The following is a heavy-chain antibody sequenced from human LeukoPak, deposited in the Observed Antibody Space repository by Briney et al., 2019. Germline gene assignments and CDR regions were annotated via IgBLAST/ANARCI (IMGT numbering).Heavy chain of an antibody. CDR2: FDPEDGET. CDR1: GYTLTELS. J-gene: IGHJ3*02. CDR3: ATDKGSTRLDAFDI. V-gene: IGHV1-24*01. Sequence: ASVKVSCKVSGYTLTELSMHWVRQAPGKGLEWMGGFDPEDGETIYAQKFQGRVTMTEDTSTDTAYMGLSSLRSEDTAVYYCATDKGSTRLDAFDIWGQGTMVTVSS. D-gene: IGHD3-10*01.